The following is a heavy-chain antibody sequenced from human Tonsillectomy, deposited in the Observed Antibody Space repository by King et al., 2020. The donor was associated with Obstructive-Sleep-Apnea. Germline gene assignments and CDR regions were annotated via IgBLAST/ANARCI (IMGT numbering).Heavy chain of an antibody. CDR3: ARAGLNYFGMDV. CDR2: MNPNSGNT. Sequence: QLVQSGAEVKKPGASVRVSCKASGYTFTSYDINWVRQATGQGLEWMGWMNPNSGNTGYAQKFQGRITMTRNTSISTAFMELSSLRSEDTAMYYCARAGLNYFGMDVWGQGTTVTVSS. V-gene: IGHV1-8*01. CDR1: GYTFTSYD. J-gene: IGHJ6*02.